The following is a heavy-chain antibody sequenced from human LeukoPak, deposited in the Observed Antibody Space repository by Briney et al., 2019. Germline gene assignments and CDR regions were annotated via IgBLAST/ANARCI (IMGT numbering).Heavy chain of an antibody. Sequence: GGSLRLSCAASGFTVTSNYMSWVRQAPGKGLEWVSVIYSDASTYYADSVKGRFTISRHNSKNTLYLQMNSLRAEDTAVYYCAKDLYPLIVGALFDYWGQGTLVTVSS. CDR2: IYSDAST. V-gene: IGHV3-53*04. D-gene: IGHD1-26*01. J-gene: IGHJ4*02. CDR1: GFTVTSNY. CDR3: AKDLYPLIVGALFDY.